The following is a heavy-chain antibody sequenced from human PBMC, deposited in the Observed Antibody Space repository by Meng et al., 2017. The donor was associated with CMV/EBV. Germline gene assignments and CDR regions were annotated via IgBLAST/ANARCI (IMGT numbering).Heavy chain of an antibody. V-gene: IGHV3-48*04. CDR1: GFTFSSYS. CDR2: ISSSSSTI. Sequence: GESLKISCAASGFTFSSYSMNWVRQAPGKGLEWVSYISSSSSTIYYADSVKGRFTISRDNAKNTLYLQMSNLRAEDTAVYYCAAGFNRADYWGQGTLVTVSS. CDR3: AAGFNRADY. D-gene: IGHD1-14*01. J-gene: IGHJ4*02.